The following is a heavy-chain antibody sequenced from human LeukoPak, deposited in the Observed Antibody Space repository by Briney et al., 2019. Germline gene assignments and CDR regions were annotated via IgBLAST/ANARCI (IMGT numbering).Heavy chain of an antibody. Sequence: GGSLRLSCAASGFTFDDYGMSWVRQAPGKGLEWVSGINWNGGSTGYADSVKGRFTISRDNAKKSLYLQMNSLRAEDTALYYCARDPPIYGSGSYDYWGQGTLVTVSS. CDR2: INWNGGST. J-gene: IGHJ4*02. CDR1: GFTFDDYG. D-gene: IGHD3-10*01. V-gene: IGHV3-20*04. CDR3: ARDPPIYGSGSYDY.